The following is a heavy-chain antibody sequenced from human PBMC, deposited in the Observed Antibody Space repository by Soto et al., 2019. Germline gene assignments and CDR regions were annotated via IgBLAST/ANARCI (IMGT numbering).Heavy chain of an antibody. J-gene: IGHJ3*02. Sequence: GGSLRLSCAASGFTFSSYWMSWVRQAPGKGLEWVANIKQDGSEKYYVDSVKGRFTISRDNAKNSLYLQMNSLRAEDTAVYFCARGLGPEAFDIWGQGTMVTVSS. V-gene: IGHV3-7*01. D-gene: IGHD3-16*01. CDR3: ARGLGPEAFDI. CDR1: GFTFSSYW. CDR2: IKQDGSEK.